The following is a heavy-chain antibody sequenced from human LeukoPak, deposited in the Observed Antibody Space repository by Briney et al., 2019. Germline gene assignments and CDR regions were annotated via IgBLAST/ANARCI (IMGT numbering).Heavy chain of an antibody. D-gene: IGHD6-13*01. CDR2: IREDGDTK. CDR3: ARSLPYGTTWYGRSDF. CDR1: GFPFNAYW. J-gene: IGHJ4*02. V-gene: IGHV3-7*01. Sequence: GGSLRLSCAASGFPFNAYWMTWVRQAPEKGLEWVANIREDGDTKYYVDSVKGRFTISRDNAMNSLYLQMNSLRAEDTAIYYCARSLPYGTTWYGRSDFWGQGTLVTVSS.